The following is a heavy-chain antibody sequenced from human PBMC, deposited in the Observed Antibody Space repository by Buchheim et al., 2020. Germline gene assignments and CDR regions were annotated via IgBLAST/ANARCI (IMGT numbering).Heavy chain of an antibody. D-gene: IGHD3-22*01. CDR3: ARVNGYYDSSGNFDY. CDR2: IYYSGST. Sequence: QVQLQESGPGLVKPSQTLSLTCTVSGGPISSGDYYWSWIRQPPGKGLEWIGYIYYSGSTHYNPSLKSRVTISVDTSKHQFSLKLSSVTAADTAVYYCARVNGYYDSSGNFDYWGQGTL. J-gene: IGHJ4*02. V-gene: IGHV4-30-4*01. CDR1: GGPISSGDYY.